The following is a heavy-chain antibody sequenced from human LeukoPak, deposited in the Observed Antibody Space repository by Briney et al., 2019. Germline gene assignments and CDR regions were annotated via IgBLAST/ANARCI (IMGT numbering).Heavy chain of an antibody. J-gene: IGHJ4*02. CDR1: GGSISSYY. D-gene: IGHD3-16*02. CDR2: IYYSGST. V-gene: IGHV4-59*01. CDR3: ARGPIYDYVWGSYRQPFDY. Sequence: SETLSLTCTVSGGSISSYYWSWIRQPPGKGLEWIGYIYYSGSTNYNPSLKSRVTKSVDTSKNQFSLKLSSVTAADTAVYYCARGPIYDYVWGSYRQPFDYWGQGTLVTVSS.